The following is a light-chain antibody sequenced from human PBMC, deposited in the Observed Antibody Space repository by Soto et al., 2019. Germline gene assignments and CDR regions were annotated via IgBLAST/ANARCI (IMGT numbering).Light chain of an antibody. Sequence: QSVLTQPPSASAAPGQKVTISCSGSSCNIGANYVSWYQQHQGTAPKLLIYDNNKRPSGIPDLFSGSKSGTSATLDITGLQTGDEADDPCGSWDKSLDSGRVFGGGTKLTVL. CDR3: GSWDKSLDSGRV. V-gene: IGLV1-51*01. CDR2: DNN. J-gene: IGLJ3*02. CDR1: SCNIGANY.